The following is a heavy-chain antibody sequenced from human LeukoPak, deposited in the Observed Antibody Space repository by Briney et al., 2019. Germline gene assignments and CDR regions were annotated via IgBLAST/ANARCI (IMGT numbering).Heavy chain of an antibody. Sequence: ASVKVSCKASGYTFTGYYIHWVRLGPGQGLEWMGWINPNSGGTNYAQKFQGRVTMTRDTSISTAYMELSRLTSDDTAVYYCARDAIVRDYSNSDYWGQGTLVTVSS. J-gene: IGHJ4*02. CDR3: ARDAIVRDYSNSDY. CDR1: GYTFTGYY. V-gene: IGHV1-2*02. D-gene: IGHD4-11*01. CDR2: INPNSGGT.